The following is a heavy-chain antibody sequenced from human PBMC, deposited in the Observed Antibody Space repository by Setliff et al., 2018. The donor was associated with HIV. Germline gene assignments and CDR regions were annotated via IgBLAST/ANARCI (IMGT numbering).Heavy chain of an antibody. CDR1: GYTFTSYD. J-gene: IGHJ4*02. CDR2: MNPNSGNT. D-gene: IGHD3-10*01. CDR3: ACGGFGELIYFDY. Sequence: PSVKVSCKASGYTFTSYDINWVRQATGQGLEWTGWMNPNSGNTGYAQKFQGRVTMTRNTSISTAYMELSSLRSEDTAVYYCACGGFGELIYFDYWGQGTLVTVSS. V-gene: IGHV1-8*01.